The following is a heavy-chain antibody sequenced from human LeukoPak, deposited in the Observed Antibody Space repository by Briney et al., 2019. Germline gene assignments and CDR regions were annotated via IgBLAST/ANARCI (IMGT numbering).Heavy chain of an antibody. CDR3: SRGSGWLSVY. CDR2: ISGGTT. Sequence: GASLRLSCTASGFTFDDYLMSWFRQAPGKGLEWIGFISGGTTEYAASVKGRFTISRDDSTSIAYLQMNSLTTEDTAVYYCSRGSGWLSVYWGQGTLVTVSS. J-gene: IGHJ4*02. D-gene: IGHD6-19*01. V-gene: IGHV3-49*03. CDR1: GFTFDDYL.